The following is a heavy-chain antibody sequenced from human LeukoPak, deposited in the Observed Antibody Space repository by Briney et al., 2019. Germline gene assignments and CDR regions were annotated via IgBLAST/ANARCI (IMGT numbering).Heavy chain of an antibody. CDR3: AAQGGSGDLRY. J-gene: IGHJ4*02. Sequence: GGSLRLSCAASGFTFTSYAMSWVRQAPREALEWVGRIKRIIDGGTTDYAAPVKGRFTVSRDDSINTLYLQMSSLKTEDTAVYYCAAQGGSGDLRYWGQGTLVTVSS. CDR1: GFTFTSYA. V-gene: IGHV3-15*01. CDR2: IKRIIDGGTT. D-gene: IGHD4-17*01.